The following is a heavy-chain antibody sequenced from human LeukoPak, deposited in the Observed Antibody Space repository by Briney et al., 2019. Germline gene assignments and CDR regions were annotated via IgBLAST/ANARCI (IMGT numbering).Heavy chain of an antibody. CDR1: GGSFSGYY. CDR3: ARIKGRLRLAGGAFDI. V-gene: IGHV4-34*01. Sequence: SETLSLTCAVYGGSFSGYYWSWIRQPPGKGLEWIGEINHSGSTNYNPSLKSRVTISVDTSKNQFSLKLGSVTAADTAVYYCARIKGRLRLAGGAFDIWGQGTMVTVSS. D-gene: IGHD4-17*01. J-gene: IGHJ3*02. CDR2: INHSGST.